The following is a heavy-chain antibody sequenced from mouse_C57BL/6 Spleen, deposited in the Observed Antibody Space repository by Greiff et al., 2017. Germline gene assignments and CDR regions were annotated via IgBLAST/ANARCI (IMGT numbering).Heavy chain of an antibody. V-gene: IGHV2-5*01. CDR1: GFSLTSYG. CDR2: IWRGGST. Sequence: VQLVESGPGLVQPSQSLSITCTVSGFSLTSYGVHWVRQSPGKGLEWLGVIWRGGSTDYNAAFMSRLSITKDNSKSQVFFKMNSLQADDTAIYYCAINYGYDEGYFDYWGQGTTLTVSS. CDR3: AINYGYDEGYFDY. J-gene: IGHJ2*01. D-gene: IGHD2-2*01.